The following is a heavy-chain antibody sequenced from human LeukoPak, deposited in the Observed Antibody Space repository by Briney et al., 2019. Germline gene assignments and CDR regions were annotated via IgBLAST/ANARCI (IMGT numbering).Heavy chain of an antibody. Sequence: GGSLRLSCAASGFTFSNAWMSWVRQAPGKGLEWVANIKQDGSEKYYVDSVKGRFTISRDNAKNSLYLQMNSLRAEDTAVYYCARDLRYFDWPYLEQGAFDIWGQGTMVTVSS. CDR1: GFTFSNAW. CDR2: IKQDGSEK. D-gene: IGHD3-9*01. V-gene: IGHV3-7*03. J-gene: IGHJ3*02. CDR3: ARDLRYFDWPYLEQGAFDI.